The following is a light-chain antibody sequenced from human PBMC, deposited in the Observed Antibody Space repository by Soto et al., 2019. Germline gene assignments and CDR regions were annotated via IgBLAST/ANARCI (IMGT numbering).Light chain of an antibody. V-gene: IGKV1-5*03. CDR3: QQYSSDST. J-gene: IGKJ1*01. Sequence: DIQMTQSPSTLSASVGDRVTITCRARQNINNWLAWSQQKPGKAPKLLIYRASSLENGVPSRFSGRGSGTDFIFTITSLQPEDFATYYCQQYSSDSTFGQGTKVEIK. CDR1: QNINNW. CDR2: RAS.